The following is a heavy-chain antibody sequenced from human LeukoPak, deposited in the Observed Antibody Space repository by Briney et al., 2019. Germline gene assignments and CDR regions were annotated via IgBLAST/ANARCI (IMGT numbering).Heavy chain of an antibody. J-gene: IGHJ4*02. CDR1: GFTFSNYG. Sequence: GGSLRLSCAASGFTFSNYGIHWVRQAPGKGLEWVAVIWYDGSNEYYADSVKGRFTISRDNSKNTLYLQTNSLRAEDTAVYYCARGRVYSYGFYFDYWGQGTLVTVSS. CDR3: ARGRVYSYGFYFDY. V-gene: IGHV3-33*01. CDR2: IWYDGSNE. D-gene: IGHD5-18*01.